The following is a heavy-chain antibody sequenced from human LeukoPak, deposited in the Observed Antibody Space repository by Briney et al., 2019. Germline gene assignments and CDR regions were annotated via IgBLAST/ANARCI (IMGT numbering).Heavy chain of an antibody. D-gene: IGHD3-3*01. J-gene: IGHJ4*02. CDR1: GGTFSSYA. V-gene: IGHV1-2*02. CDR2: INPNSGGT. CDR3: ARVTLSGLEWLLYIGGELDY. Sequence: ASVKVSCKASGGTFSSYAISWVRQAPGQGLEWMGWINPNSGGTNYAQKFQGRVTMTRDTSISTAYMELSRLRSDDTAVYYCARVTLSGLEWLLYIGGELDYWGQGTLVTVSS.